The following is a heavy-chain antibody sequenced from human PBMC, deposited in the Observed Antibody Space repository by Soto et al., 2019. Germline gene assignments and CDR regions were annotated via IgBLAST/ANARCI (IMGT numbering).Heavy chain of an antibody. J-gene: IGHJ4*02. CDR1: GGYISSYC. CDR2: IYYSGST. Sequence: SQTKSLTCTVAGGYISSYCWRWIRQHPGKGLEWIGYIYYSGSTNYNPSLKSRVTISVDTSKNQFSLKLSSVTAADTSVYYCARAYGDYVFDYWGQGTLVTVSS. CDR3: ARAYGDYVFDY. D-gene: IGHD4-17*01. V-gene: IGHV4-59*01.